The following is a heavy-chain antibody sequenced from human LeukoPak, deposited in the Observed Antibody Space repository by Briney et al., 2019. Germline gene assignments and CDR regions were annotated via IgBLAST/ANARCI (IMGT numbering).Heavy chain of an antibody. CDR2: IYHSGST. D-gene: IGHD6-13*01. J-gene: IGHJ6*03. CDR3: AREIAAAGLYYYYYMDV. Sequence: SETLSLTCTVSGYSISSGYYWGWIRQPPGKGLEWIGSIYHSGSTYYNPSLKSRVTISVDTSKNQFSLKLSSVTAADTAVYYCAREIAAAGLYYYYYMDVWGKGTTVTISS. CDR1: GYSISSGYY. V-gene: IGHV4-38-2*02.